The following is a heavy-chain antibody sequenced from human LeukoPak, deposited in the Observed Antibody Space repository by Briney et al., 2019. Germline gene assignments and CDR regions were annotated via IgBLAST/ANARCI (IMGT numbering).Heavy chain of an antibody. V-gene: IGHV1-24*01. CDR1: GYTLSEFS. D-gene: IGHD7-27*01. J-gene: IGHJ4*02. Sequence: ASVKVSCKVSGYTLSEFSMNWARQAPGKGLEWMGNFDPEDGETTYAQRFQGRITMTEDTSTDTAYMELSSLRSEDTAVYYCARELGNSFDFWGQGTLVTVSS. CDR3: ARELGNSFDF. CDR2: FDPEDGET.